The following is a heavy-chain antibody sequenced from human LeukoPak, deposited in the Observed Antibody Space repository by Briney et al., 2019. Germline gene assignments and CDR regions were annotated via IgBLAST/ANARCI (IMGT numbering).Heavy chain of an antibody. J-gene: IGHJ5*02. D-gene: IGHD1-1*01. CDR2: IYGSGST. Sequence: SETLPLTCTVSGGSISSYYWSWIRQPPGKGLEWIGHIYGSGSTNYNPSLKSRVTLSVDTSKNQFSLKLSSVTAADTAVYYCAREGTSGTHLNWFDPWGQGTLVTVSS. CDR1: GGSISSYY. CDR3: AREGTSGTHLNWFDP. V-gene: IGHV4-59*13.